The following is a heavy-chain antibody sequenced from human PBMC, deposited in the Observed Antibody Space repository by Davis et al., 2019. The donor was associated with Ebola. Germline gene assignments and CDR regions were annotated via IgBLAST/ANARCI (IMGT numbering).Heavy chain of an antibody. J-gene: IGHJ6*02. CDR3: ARNEGYCSGGSCHLFDYYYYGMDV. D-gene: IGHD2-15*01. V-gene: IGHV1-8*01. CDR1: GYTFTSYD. Sequence: AASVKVSCKASGYTFTSYDINWVRQATGQGLEWMGWMNPNSGNTGYAQKFQGRVTMTRNTSISTAYMELSSLRSEDTAVYYCARNEGYCSGGSCHLFDYYYYGMDVWGQGTTVTVSS. CDR2: MNPNSGNT.